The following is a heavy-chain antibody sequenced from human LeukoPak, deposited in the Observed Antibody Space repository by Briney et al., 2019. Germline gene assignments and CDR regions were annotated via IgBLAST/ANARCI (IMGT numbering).Heavy chain of an antibody. CDR2: IQNDASTR. CDR3: ARELSQIVWGGLDY. V-gene: IGHV3-33*05. CDR1: GFIFSHYG. D-gene: IGHD2-21*01. J-gene: IGHJ4*02. Sequence: GGSLRLSCTASGFIFSHYGMHWVRQAPGKGLEWVAVIQNDASTRNYVDSVKGRFTISRDNSENTVFLQMDSLRVEDTAVYYCARELSQIVWGGLDYGGQGTLVPVSS.